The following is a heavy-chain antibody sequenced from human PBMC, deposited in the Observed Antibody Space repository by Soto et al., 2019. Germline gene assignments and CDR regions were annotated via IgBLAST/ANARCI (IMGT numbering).Heavy chain of an antibody. J-gene: IGHJ1*01. CDR2: INQDGSVK. Sequence: EGHLVESGGGLVQPGGSLRLSCADSGFTFSSYWMSWVRQAPGKGLEWVANINQDGSVKYYVDSGKGRFTISRDNAKNSLYLQMNSLGAEDTDVYYCVRAIAAAGNSWGQGSLVTVSS. CDR3: VRAIAAAGNS. D-gene: IGHD6-13*01. CDR1: GFTFSSYW. V-gene: IGHV3-7*05.